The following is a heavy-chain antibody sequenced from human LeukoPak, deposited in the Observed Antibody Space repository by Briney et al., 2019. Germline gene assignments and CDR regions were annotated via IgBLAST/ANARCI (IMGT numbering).Heavy chain of an antibody. J-gene: IGHJ4*02. CDR3: AKEQAYSNPAPEWGFDS. D-gene: IGHD3-3*01. Sequence: GGSLRLSCSASGFTFSIYAMSWVRQAPGKGLEWVSGISGSSSHTLDADSVRGRFTISRDNTRNTLYLHMNSLRAEDTALYSCAKEQAYSNPAPEWGFDSWGQGTLVTVSS. CDR2: ISGSSSHT. V-gene: IGHV3-23*01. CDR1: GFTFSIYA.